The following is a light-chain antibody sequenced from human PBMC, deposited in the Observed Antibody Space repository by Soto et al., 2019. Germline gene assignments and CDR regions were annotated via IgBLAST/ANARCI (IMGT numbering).Light chain of an antibody. V-gene: IGKV1-27*01. Sequence: DFQMTQSPSSLSASVGDRVTITCRASQGIGNYLAWYQQKPGQVPKLLIHTAYTLHSGVPSRFSGRGSGTDFTLTISSLQPEDVATYYCQNYHDAQRTSGGGTKVDIK. CDR3: QNYHDAQRT. J-gene: IGKJ4*01. CDR2: TAY. CDR1: QGIGNY.